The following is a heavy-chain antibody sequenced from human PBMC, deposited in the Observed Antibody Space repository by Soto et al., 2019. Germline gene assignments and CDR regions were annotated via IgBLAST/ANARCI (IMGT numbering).Heavy chain of an antibody. V-gene: IGHV3-30*18. Sequence: GGSLRLSCAASGFTFSSYGMHWVRQAPGKGLERVSVISYDGSNKYYADPVKGRFTISRDNSKNTLYLQMNSLRAEDTAVYYCEKEGIPTYYDFWSGYFVYFDYWGQGALVTVSS. CDR2: ISYDGSNK. J-gene: IGHJ4*02. CDR3: EKEGIPTYYDFWSGYFVYFDY. D-gene: IGHD3-3*01. CDR1: GFTFSSYG.